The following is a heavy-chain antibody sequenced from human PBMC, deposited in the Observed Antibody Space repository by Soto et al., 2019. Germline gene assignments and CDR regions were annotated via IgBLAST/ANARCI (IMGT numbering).Heavy chain of an antibody. CDR1: GVTFGTFS. Sequence: VGSLRLSCAASGVTFGTFSMNWARQAPGRGLEWISYISGGGRPISYADSVKGRFTISRDNAKNSLYLQMDSLTDEDTAVYYCARDLGWAFDSWGQGTLVTVSS. V-gene: IGHV3-48*02. J-gene: IGHJ4*02. CDR2: ISGGGRPI. D-gene: IGHD6-19*01. CDR3: ARDLGWAFDS.